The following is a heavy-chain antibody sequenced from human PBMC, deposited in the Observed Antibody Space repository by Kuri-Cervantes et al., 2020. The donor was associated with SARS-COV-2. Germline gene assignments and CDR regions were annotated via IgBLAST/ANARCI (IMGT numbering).Heavy chain of an antibody. CDR2: ISGSGGST. CDR3: AKDQWELLGGGY. CDR1: GFTFSDYY. V-gene: IGHV3-23*01. J-gene: IGHJ4*02. Sequence: ESLKISCAASGFTFSDYYMSWVRQAPGKGLEWVSAISGSGGSTYYADSVKGRFTIPRDNSKNTLYLQMNSLRAEDTAVYYCAKDQWELLGGGYWGQGTLVTVSS. D-gene: IGHD1-26*01.